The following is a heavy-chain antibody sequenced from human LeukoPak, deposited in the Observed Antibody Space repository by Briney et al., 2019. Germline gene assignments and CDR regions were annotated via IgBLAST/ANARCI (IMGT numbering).Heavy chain of an antibody. CDR3: ARDTTMIAPGPFDY. D-gene: IGHD3-22*01. Sequence: GGSLRLSCAASGFTFSSYGMHWVRQAPGKGLEWVAVIWYDGSNKYYADSVKGRFTISRDNSKSTLYLQMNSLRAEDTAVYYCARDTTMIAPGPFDYWGQGTLVTVSS. CDR2: IWYDGSNK. J-gene: IGHJ4*02. CDR1: GFTFSSYG. V-gene: IGHV3-33*01.